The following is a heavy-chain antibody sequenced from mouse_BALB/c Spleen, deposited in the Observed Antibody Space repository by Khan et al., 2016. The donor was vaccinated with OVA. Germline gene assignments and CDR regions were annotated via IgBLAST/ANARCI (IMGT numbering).Heavy chain of an antibody. Sequence: QLEESGPGLVKPSQSLSLTCTVTGYSITSDYAWNWIRQFPGNKLEWMGYISNSGSTNYNQDIKSRISITRETSKNQFFLQLNSVTTEDTATYYCARDGSRYNYAMDYWGQGTSVTVSS. V-gene: IGHV3-2*02. CDR3: ARDGSRYNYAMDY. CDR1: GYSITSDYA. D-gene: IGHD2-3*01. J-gene: IGHJ4*01. CDR2: ISNSGST.